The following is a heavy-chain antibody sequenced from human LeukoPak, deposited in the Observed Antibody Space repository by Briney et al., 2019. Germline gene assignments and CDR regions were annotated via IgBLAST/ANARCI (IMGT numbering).Heavy chain of an antibody. CDR3: ARGSATTVVTLDY. V-gene: IGHV4-38-2*02. CDR1: GYSISSGYY. J-gene: IGHJ4*02. Sequence: SETLSLTCTVSGYSISSGYYWGWIRQPPGKGLEWIGSIYHSGSTYYNPSLKSRVTISVDTSKNQFSLKLSSVTAAHTAVYYCARGSATTVVTLDYWGQGTLVTVSS. D-gene: IGHD4-23*01. CDR2: IYHSGST.